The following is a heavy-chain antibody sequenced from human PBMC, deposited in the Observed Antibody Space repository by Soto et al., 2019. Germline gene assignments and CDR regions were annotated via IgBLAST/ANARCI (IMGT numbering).Heavy chain of an antibody. Sequence: QVQLVESGGGVVKPGRSLRLSCAASGFTFSSYGMLWVRQAPGKGLEWVALFWHDGSKQYYADSVKGRFAISRDNAKTTLYRQMNSLRADDTAEYYCAREEGVVARAFDYWGQGALVTVAS. J-gene: IGHJ4*02. V-gene: IGHV3-33*01. CDR1: GFTFSSYG. CDR2: FWHDGSKQ. CDR3: AREEGVVARAFDY. D-gene: IGHD2-15*01.